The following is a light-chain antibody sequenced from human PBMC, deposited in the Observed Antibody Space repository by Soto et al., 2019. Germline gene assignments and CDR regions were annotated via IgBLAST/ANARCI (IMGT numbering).Light chain of an antibody. Sequence: DIQMTQSPSTLYASVGDRVTITCRASQSISSWLAWYQQKPGKAPKLLIYKASSLEGGIPSRFSGSGSETEFTLTISSLQPEDFATYYCQQYNSYQYTFGQGTKLEIK. J-gene: IGKJ2*01. CDR1: QSISSW. CDR3: QQYNSYQYT. V-gene: IGKV1-5*03. CDR2: KAS.